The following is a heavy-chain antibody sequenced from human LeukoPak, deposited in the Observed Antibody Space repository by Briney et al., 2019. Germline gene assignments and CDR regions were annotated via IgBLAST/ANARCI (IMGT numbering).Heavy chain of an antibody. CDR2: IYHSGST. V-gene: IGHV4-39*07. D-gene: IGHD6-13*01. CDR3: ARDILATSIAAPYY. Sequence: SETLSLTCTVSGGSISSSSYYWGWIRQPPGRGLEWIGSIYHSGSTYYNPSLKSRVTISVDTSKNQFSLKLSSVTAADTAVYYCARDILATSIAAPYYWGQGTLVTVSS. J-gene: IGHJ4*02. CDR1: GGSISSSSYY.